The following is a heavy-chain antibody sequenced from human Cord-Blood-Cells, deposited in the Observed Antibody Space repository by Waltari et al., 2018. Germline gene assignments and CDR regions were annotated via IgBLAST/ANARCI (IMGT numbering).Heavy chain of an antibody. J-gene: IGHJ4*02. CDR2: ISYDGSNK. V-gene: IGHV3-30*18. CDR3: AKPDY. Sequence: QLLLVESAGGVVQPARSLVLSCAAFGFSFISYCMHWVRQAPGKGLEWVAVISYDGSNKYYADSVKGRFTISRDNSKNTLYLQMNSLRAEDTAVYYCAKPDYWGQGTLVTVSS. CDR1: GFSFISYC.